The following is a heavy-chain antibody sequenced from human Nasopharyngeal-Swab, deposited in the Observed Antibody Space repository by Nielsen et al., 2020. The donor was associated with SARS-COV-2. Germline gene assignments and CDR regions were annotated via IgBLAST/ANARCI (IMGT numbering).Heavy chain of an antibody. Sequence: GGSLSLSCTASGFTFGDYAMNWFRQAQGKGLELVTYIRNKDYGGTTGYAASVRGRFTISRDDSKNIAYLQMNSLTTEDTAVYYCTRDFPFSVDTATRGYMDVWGKGTTVTVSS. J-gene: IGHJ6*03. D-gene: IGHD5-18*01. CDR2: IRNKDYGGTT. CDR1: GFTFGDYA. V-gene: IGHV3-49*03. CDR3: TRDFPFSVDTATRGYMDV.